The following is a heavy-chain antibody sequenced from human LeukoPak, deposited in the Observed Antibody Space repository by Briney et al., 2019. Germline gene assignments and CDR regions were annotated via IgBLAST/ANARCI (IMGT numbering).Heavy chain of an antibody. J-gene: IGHJ5*02. Sequence: GGSLRLSCAASGFTFSSYWMHWVRQAPGKWLVWVSRISSDGTSTTYADSVKGRFTVSRENAKNTWFLQMNSLRAEGTAVYYCGRERTDPGWIDPWGQGTLVTVSS. D-gene: IGHD3/OR15-3a*01. CDR3: GRERTDPGWIDP. V-gene: IGHV3-74*01. CDR2: ISSDGTST. CDR1: GFTFSSYW.